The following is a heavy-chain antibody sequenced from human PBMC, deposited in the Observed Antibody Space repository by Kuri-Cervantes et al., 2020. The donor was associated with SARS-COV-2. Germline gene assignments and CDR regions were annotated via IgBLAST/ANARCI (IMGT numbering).Heavy chain of an antibody. CDR1: GFTFSNAW. Sequence: GESLKISCAASGFTFSNAWMSWVRQAPGKGLEWVGRIKSKAYGGTTEYAASVKGRFTISRDDSKSIAYLQMNSLKTEDTAVYYCTRDPPYDFWSGYYPIHYYYMDVWGKGTTVTVSS. D-gene: IGHD3-3*01. CDR3: TRDPPYDFWSGYYPIHYYYMDV. V-gene: IGHV3-15*01. J-gene: IGHJ6*03. CDR2: IKSKAYGGTT.